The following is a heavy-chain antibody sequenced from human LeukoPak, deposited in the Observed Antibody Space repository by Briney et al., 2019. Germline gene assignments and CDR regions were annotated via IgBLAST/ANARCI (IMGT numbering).Heavy chain of an antibody. CDR3: AKVTMVRGAPDY. J-gene: IGHJ4*02. V-gene: IGHV4-59*02. D-gene: IGHD3-10*01. CDR1: GGSVSSYY. Sequence: PSETLSLTCSVVGGSVSSYYCSCFRHPPRKRLEWIGGVYYSGSTKYNPSLKSRVTISVDTSQNQFSLKLSSVTAADTALYFCAKVTMVRGAPDYWGQGTLVTVSS. CDR2: VYYSGST.